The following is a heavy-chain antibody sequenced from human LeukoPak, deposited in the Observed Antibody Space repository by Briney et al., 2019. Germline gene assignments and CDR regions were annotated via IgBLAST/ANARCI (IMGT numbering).Heavy chain of an antibody. CDR3: ARGLYDILTGYYLPSDY. CDR2: INPSGGST. CDR1: GYTFTSYY. Sequence: GASVKVSCKASGYTFTSYYMHWVRQAPGQGLEWMGIINPSGGSTSYAQKFQGRVTMTRDTSISTAYMELSRLRSDDTAVYYCARGLYDILTGYYLPSDYWGQGTLVTVSS. J-gene: IGHJ4*02. D-gene: IGHD3-9*01. V-gene: IGHV1-46*01.